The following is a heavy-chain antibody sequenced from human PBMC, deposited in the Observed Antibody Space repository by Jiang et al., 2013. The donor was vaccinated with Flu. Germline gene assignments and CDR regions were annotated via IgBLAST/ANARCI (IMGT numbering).Heavy chain of an antibody. Sequence: GPGLVKPSETLSLTCSVSGGSISSRNYYWGWIRQPPGKGLEWIGSIYYSGSTYYNPSLKSRVTISVDTSKNHLSLKLSSVTAADTAVYYCARHRGNTIMVVISEWYFDLWGRGTLVTVSS. CDR2: IYYSGST. CDR1: GGSISSRNYY. V-gene: IGHV4-39*01. D-gene: IGHD3-22*01. CDR3: ARHRGNTIMVVISEWYFDL. J-gene: IGHJ2*01.